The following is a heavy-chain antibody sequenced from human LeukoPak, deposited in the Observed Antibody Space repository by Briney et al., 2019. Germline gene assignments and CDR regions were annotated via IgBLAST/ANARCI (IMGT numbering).Heavy chain of an antibody. J-gene: IGHJ4*02. V-gene: IGHV4-59*04. CDR3: AKSGGYGLIDY. Sequence: PGGSLRLSCAASGFTFSNAWMSWVRQAPGKGLEWIGNIYYTGSTYYNASLQSRVTISIDTSKNQFSLRLNSVTAADTAMYYCAKSGGYGLIDYWGQGTLVTVSS. CDR1: GFTFSNAW. CDR2: IYYTGST. D-gene: IGHD1-26*01.